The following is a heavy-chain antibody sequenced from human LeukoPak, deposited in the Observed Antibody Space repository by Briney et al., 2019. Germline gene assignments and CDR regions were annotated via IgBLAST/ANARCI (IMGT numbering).Heavy chain of an antibody. CDR3: ARRAPAYSSSSVVFDY. Sequence: SETLSPTCTVSGGSISSYYWSWIRQPPGKGLEWIGYIYTSGSTNYNPSLKSRVTISVDTSKNQFSLKLSSVTAADTAVYYCARRAPAYSSSSVVFDYWGQGTLVTVSS. V-gene: IGHV4-4*09. D-gene: IGHD6-6*01. CDR1: GGSISSYY. J-gene: IGHJ4*02. CDR2: IYTSGST.